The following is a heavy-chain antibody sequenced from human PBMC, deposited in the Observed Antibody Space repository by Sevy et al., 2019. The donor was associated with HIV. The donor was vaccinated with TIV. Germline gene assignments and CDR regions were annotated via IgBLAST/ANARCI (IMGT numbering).Heavy chain of an antibody. J-gene: IGHJ3*02. D-gene: IGHD3-22*01. Sequence: GGSLRLSCAASGFTFSSYAMSWVRQAPGKGLEWVSAIRGSGGSTYYADSVKGRFTISRDNSKNTLYLQMNSLRAEDTAVYCCAKHSSGYYLNAFDIWGQGTMVTVSS. CDR2: IRGSGGST. CDR3: AKHSSGYYLNAFDI. V-gene: IGHV3-23*01. CDR1: GFTFSSYA.